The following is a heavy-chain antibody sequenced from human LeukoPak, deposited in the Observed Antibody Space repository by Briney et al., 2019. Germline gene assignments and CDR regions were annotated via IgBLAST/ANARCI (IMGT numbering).Heavy chain of an antibody. J-gene: IGHJ4*02. D-gene: IGHD1-7*01. Sequence: ASVKVSCKTSGYTFTHYYMHWVRQAPGQGLEWMGIINPSGGSTSYAQKFQGRVTLTRDTSTSTVYMELSRLSSEDTAVYYCARGEGPPRYNWNYGGPDFWGQGTLVTVLS. V-gene: IGHV1-46*01. CDR1: GYTFTHYY. CDR3: ARGEGPPRYNWNYGGPDF. CDR2: INPSGGST.